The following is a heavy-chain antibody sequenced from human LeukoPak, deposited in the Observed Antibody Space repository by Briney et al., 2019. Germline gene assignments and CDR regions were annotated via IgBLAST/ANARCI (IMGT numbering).Heavy chain of an antibody. CDR1: GFTFSSYS. V-gene: IGHV3-21*01. Sequence: GGSLRLSCAASGFTFSSYSMNWVRQAPGKGLEWVSSISSSSSYIYYADSVKGRFIISRDNAKNSLYLQMNSLRAEDTAVYYCARDFITHYDSLSGYYPRRRWGQGTLVPVSS. J-gene: IGHJ4*02. D-gene: IGHD3-9*01. CDR3: ARDFITHYDSLSGYYPRRR. CDR2: ISSSSSYI.